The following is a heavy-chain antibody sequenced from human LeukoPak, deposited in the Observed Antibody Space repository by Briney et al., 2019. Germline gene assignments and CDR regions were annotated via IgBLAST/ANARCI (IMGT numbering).Heavy chain of an antibody. J-gene: IGHJ4*02. Sequence: GGSLRLSCAASGFTVSNNYMTWVRQAPGKGLEYVSAISSNGGSTYYADSVKGRFTISRDNAKNSLYLQMNSLRAEDTAVYFCARGSYDILTGYSPFFFDYWGQGTLVTVSS. V-gene: IGHV3-64*04. CDR2: ISSNGGST. CDR3: ARGSYDILTGYSPFFFDY. D-gene: IGHD3-9*01. CDR1: GFTVSNNY.